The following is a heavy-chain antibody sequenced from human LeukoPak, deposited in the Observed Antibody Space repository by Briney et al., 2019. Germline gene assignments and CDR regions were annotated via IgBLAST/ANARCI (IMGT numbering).Heavy chain of an antibody. CDR2: ISYDGSNK. J-gene: IGHJ4*02. Sequence: GGSLRLSCAASGFTFSSYTMHWVRQAPGKGLEWVAVISYDGSNKHYADSVKGRFTISRDNSNNTLYLQMNSLRVEDTAVYYCARVGPPRLWFGELLVWGQGTLVSVSS. CDR1: GFTFSSYT. CDR3: ARVGPPRLWFGELLV. D-gene: IGHD3-10*01. V-gene: IGHV3-30*04.